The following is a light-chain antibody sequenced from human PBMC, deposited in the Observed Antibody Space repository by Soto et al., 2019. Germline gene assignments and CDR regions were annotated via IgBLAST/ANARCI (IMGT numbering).Light chain of an antibody. CDR3: QQYGSLWT. CDR1: QTVSSIY. Sequence: EIVLTQSPGTLSLSPGERATLSCRASQTVSSIYLAWYQQKPGQAPRLLIYGASSRATGIPDRFSGSGSGTDFTLTISRLEPEDFAVYYCQQYGSLWTFGQGTKVDIK. V-gene: IGKV3-20*01. J-gene: IGKJ1*01. CDR2: GAS.